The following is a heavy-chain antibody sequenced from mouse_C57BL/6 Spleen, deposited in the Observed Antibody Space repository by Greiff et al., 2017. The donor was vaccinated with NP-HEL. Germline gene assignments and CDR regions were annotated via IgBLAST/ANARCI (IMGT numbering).Heavy chain of an antibody. Sequence: EVQVVESEGGLVQPGSSMKLSCTASGFTFSDYYMAWVRQVPEKGLEWVANINYDGSSTYYLDSLKSRFIISRDNAKNILYLQMSSLKSEDTATYYCARDGIYYDSFYAMDYWGQGTSVTVSS. CDR2: INYDGSST. V-gene: IGHV5-16*01. J-gene: IGHJ4*01. CDR1: GFTFSDYY. D-gene: IGHD2-4*01. CDR3: ARDGIYYDSFYAMDY.